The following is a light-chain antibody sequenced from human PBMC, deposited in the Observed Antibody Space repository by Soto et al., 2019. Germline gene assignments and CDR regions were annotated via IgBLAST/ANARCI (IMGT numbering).Light chain of an antibody. CDR3: QQYNNWPLT. Sequence: EIVVTQSPPTLSLCRLEIASLSCRASQSVSSNLAWYQQKPGQAPRLLIYGASTRATGIPARFSGSGSGTEFTLTISSLQSEDFAVYYCQQYNNWPLTFGGGTKVDI. V-gene: IGKV3-15*01. J-gene: IGKJ4*01. CDR1: QSVSSN. CDR2: GAS.